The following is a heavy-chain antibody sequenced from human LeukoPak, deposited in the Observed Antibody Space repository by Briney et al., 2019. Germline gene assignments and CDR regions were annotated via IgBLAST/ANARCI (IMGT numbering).Heavy chain of an antibody. CDR1: GDTFTDSY. CDR3: ARSGQKWFDHCYMDV. J-gene: IGHJ6*03. CDR2: INPNSGGT. Sequence: ASVKVSCKASGDTFTDSYIHWVRQAPGQGLEWMGWINPNSGGTNYAQKFQDRVTMTRDTSISTAYMELSRLTPDDTAVYYCARSGQKWFDHCYMDVWGKGTTVTVSS. V-gene: IGHV1-2*02. D-gene: IGHD3-10*01.